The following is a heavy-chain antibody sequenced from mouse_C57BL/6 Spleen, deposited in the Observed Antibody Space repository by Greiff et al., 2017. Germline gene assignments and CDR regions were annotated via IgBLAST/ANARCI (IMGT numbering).Heavy chain of an antibody. D-gene: IGHD3-2*02. CDR3: TRERAQTAQALYAY. V-gene: IGHV5-9-1*02. CDR2: ISSGGDYI. J-gene: IGHJ3*01. CDR1: GFTFSSYA. Sequence: EVKLVESGEGLVKPGGSLKLSCAASGFTFSSYAMSWVRQTPEKRLEWVAYISSGGDYIYYADTVKGRFTISRDNARNTLYLQMSSLKSEDTAMYYCTRERAQTAQALYAYWGQGTLVTVSA.